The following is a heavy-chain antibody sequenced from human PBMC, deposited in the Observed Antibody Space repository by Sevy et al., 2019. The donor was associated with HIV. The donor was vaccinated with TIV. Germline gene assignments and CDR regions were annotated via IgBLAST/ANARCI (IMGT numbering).Heavy chain of an antibody. CDR2: ISGSDGST. V-gene: IGHV3-23*01. CDR1: GFTFSNAW. D-gene: IGHD4-17*01. CDR3: ARLADYGDPFDY. J-gene: IGHJ4*03. Sequence: GGSLRLSCAASGFTFSNAWMSWVRQAPGKGLEWVSAISGSDGSTYYADSVKGRFTISRDNSKNTMYLQMNSLRAEDTAVYYCARLADYGDPFDYWGQGTLVTVSS.